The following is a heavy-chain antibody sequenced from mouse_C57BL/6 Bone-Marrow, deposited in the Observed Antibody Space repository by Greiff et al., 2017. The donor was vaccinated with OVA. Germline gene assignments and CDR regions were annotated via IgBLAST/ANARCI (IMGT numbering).Heavy chain of an antibody. CDR2: IDPSDSYT. CDR1: GYTFTSYW. D-gene: IGHD1-1*01. Sequence: VKLQQPGAELVRPGTSVKLSCKASGYTFTSYWMHWVKQRPGQGLEWIGVIDPSDSYTNYNQKFKGKATLTVDTSSSTAYMQLSSLTSEDSAVYYCASDYYYGSRFDYWGQGTTLTVSS. CDR3: ASDYYYGSRFDY. J-gene: IGHJ2*01. V-gene: IGHV1-59*01.